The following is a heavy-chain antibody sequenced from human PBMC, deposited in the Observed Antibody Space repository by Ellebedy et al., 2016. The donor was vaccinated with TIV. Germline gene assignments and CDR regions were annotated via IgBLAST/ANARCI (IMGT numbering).Heavy chain of an antibody. V-gene: IGHV3-30*18. Sequence: GESLKISCTASGFTFSRFRMHWVRQAPGKGLEWVGFISSDGSKKHYADSVEGRFTISRDNSQNTVFVQMNSLRVEDTAVYYCAKPSDPNPGYSASWATYFDYWGQGTLVTVSS. CDR2: ISSDGSKK. CDR1: GFTFSRFR. D-gene: IGHD6-13*01. CDR3: AKPSDPNPGYSASWATYFDY. J-gene: IGHJ4*02.